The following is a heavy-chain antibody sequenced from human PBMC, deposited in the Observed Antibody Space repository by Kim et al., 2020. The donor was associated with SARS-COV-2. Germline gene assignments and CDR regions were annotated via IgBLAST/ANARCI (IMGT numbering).Heavy chain of an antibody. CDR3: ARSVWWNYAVGAFDI. V-gene: IGHV4-31*02. Sequence: PYLRSRVNISVDTSKNQFPLKLSSVTAADTAVYYCARSVWWNYAVGAFDIWGQGTMVTVSS. J-gene: IGHJ3*02. D-gene: IGHD1-7*01.